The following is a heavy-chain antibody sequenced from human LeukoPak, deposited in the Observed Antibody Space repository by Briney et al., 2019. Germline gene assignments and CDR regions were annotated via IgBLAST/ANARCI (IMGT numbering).Heavy chain of an antibody. J-gene: IGHJ6*02. Sequence: KPSETLSLTCAVYGGFFSGYYWSWIRQPPGKGLEWIGEINHSGSTDYNPSLKSRVTISVDTSKNQFSLKLSSVTAADTAVYYCARAIRRPVTAFYGMDVWGQGTTVTVSS. CDR3: ARAIRRPVTAFYGMDV. V-gene: IGHV4-34*01. CDR1: GGFFSGYY. D-gene: IGHD4-17*01. CDR2: INHSGST.